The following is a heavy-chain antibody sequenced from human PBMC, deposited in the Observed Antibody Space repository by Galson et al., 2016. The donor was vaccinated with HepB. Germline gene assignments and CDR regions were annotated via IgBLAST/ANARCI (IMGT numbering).Heavy chain of an antibody. V-gene: IGHV3-23*01. D-gene: IGHD3-3*01. Sequence: SLRLSCAASGFTFNTYAMNWVRQAPGKGLEWVSNISGSGGSTYYADSVKGRFTISRDNSRNTLFLHMNSLRAEDTAVYYCARDGKVTISPTSHYYYYGLDVWGQGTTVTVSS. J-gene: IGHJ6*02. CDR1: GFTFNTYA. CDR3: ARDGKVTISPTSHYYYYGLDV. CDR2: ISGSGGST.